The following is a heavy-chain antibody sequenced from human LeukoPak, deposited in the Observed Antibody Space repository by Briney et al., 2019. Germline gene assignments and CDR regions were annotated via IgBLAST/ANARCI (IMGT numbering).Heavy chain of an antibody. CDR1: GFTLSNSA. Sequence: GGSLRLSCAASGFTLSNSAMSWVRQAPGKGLEWVSNISGSGSGGSTYYADSVKGRFTISRDNSKNTLYLQMNSLRAEDTAVYYCAKWHDSSGLYYYYYMDVWGKGTTVTVSS. J-gene: IGHJ6*03. V-gene: IGHV3-23*01. CDR2: ISGSGSGGST. CDR3: AKWHDSSGLYYYYYMDV. D-gene: IGHD3-22*01.